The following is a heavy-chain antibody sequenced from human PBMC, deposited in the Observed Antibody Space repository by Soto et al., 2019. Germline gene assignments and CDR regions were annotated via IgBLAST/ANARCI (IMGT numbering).Heavy chain of an antibody. J-gene: IGHJ4*02. Sequence: SVEVSCKXSGGTFSSYRINWVRQAPGQGLEWVGGIVPIYRTADYAQKFQGRVTITADESARTAYLEVRSLKSQDTAVYYCARDSGAKLSSSWGQGTLVTVSS. V-gene: IGHV1-69*13. CDR3: ARDSGAKLSSS. CDR1: GGTFSSYR. CDR2: IVPIYRTA. D-gene: IGHD6-13*01.